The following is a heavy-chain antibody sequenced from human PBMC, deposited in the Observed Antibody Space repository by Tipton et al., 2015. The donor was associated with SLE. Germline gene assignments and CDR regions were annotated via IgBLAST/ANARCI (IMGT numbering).Heavy chain of an antibody. D-gene: IGHD1-7*01. Sequence: TLSLTCAVSSYSINSDYYWGWIRQPPGKGLEWIGSVSHSGDTYYNPSLKSRVTISMDTSKNQLSLNLNSVTAADTAVYYCARALITGTARGIFDFWGQGTLVTVSS. V-gene: IGHV4-38-2*01. CDR3: ARALITGTARGIFDF. CDR2: VSHSGDT. CDR1: SYSINSDYY. J-gene: IGHJ3*01.